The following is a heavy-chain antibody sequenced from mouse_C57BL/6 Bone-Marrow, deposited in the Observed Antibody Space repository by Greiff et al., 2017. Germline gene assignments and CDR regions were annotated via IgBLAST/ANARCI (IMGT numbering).Heavy chain of an antibody. CDR1: GYTFTSYD. D-gene: IGHD1-1*01. Sequence: VKLVESGPELVQPGASVKLSCKASGYTFTSYDINWVKQRPGQGLGWIGWVYPRDGSNKYNEKFKGKATLTVDTSSSTAYMELHSLTSEDSAVYFCARLEFDGSSGDWYFDVWGTGTTVTVSS. CDR3: ARLEFDGSSGDWYFDV. J-gene: IGHJ1*03. V-gene: IGHV1-85*01. CDR2: VYPRDGSN.